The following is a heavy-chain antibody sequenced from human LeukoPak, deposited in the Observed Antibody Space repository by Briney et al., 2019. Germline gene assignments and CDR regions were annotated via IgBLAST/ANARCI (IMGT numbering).Heavy chain of an antibody. J-gene: IGHJ4*02. V-gene: IGHV1-69*13. CDR2: IIPIFGTA. Sequence: ASVKVSCKASGGTFSSYAISWVRQAPGQGLEWMGGIIPIFGTANYAQKFQGRVTITADESTSTAYMELSSLRSEGTAVYYCERAAYDILTGYYDYWGQGTLVTVSS. CDR3: ERAAYDILTGYYDY. D-gene: IGHD3-9*01. CDR1: GGTFSSYA.